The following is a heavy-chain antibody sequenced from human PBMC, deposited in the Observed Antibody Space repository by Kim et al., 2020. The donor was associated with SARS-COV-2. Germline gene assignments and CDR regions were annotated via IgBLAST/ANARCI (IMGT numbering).Heavy chain of an antibody. Sequence: GGSLRLSCAASGFTFSSYEMNWVRQAPGKGLEWVSYISSSGSTIYYADSVKGRFTISRDNAKNSLYLQMNSLRAEDTAVYYCARDPGLDYDILTGYYKPILGYFDYWGQGTLVTVSS. CDR3: ARDPGLDYDILTGYYKPILGYFDY. CDR2: ISSSGSTI. V-gene: IGHV3-48*03. D-gene: IGHD3-9*01. J-gene: IGHJ4*02. CDR1: GFTFSSYE.